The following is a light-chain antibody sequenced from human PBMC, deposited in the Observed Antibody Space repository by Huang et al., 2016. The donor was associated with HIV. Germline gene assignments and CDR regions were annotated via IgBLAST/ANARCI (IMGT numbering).Light chain of an antibody. V-gene: IGKV3-15*01. CDR2: GAS. CDR3: QQYNNWPWT. CDR1: QSVSFD. Sequence: EIVMTQSPATLSVSPGERATLSCRATQSVSFDLAWYKQSGCQAPRLLIYGASTRATVIPARFSGSGSGTEFTLTISSLQSEDFAVYYCQQYNNWPWTFGQGTKVEIE. J-gene: IGKJ1*01.